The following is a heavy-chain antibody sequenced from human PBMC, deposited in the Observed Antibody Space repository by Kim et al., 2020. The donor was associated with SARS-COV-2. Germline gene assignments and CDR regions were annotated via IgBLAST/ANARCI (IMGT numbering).Heavy chain of an antibody. CDR3: AKDRTWELQAYGMDV. CDR1: RFIFSNYA. Sequence: GGSLRLSCAASRFIFSNYAMNWVRQAPGRGLEWVSGISGGGGSTYDADSVRGRFTISRDNSKNTLYLQINSLRVEDTAVYYCAKDRTWELQAYGMDVWGQGTTVTVSS. J-gene: IGHJ6*02. CDR2: ISGGGGST. D-gene: IGHD1-7*01. V-gene: IGHV3-23*01.